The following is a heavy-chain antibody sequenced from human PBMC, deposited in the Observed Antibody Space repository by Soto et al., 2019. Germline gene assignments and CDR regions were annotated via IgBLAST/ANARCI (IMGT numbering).Heavy chain of an antibody. D-gene: IGHD6-19*01. CDR2: IHYSGST. J-gene: IGHJ4*02. V-gene: IGHV4-59*08. CDR1: GGSISSYY. Sequence: QVQLQESGPGLVKPSETLSLTCSVSGGSISSYYWSWIRQAPGKGLEWIGYIHYSGSTNYNPSLKSRVTTSVDTSKNQFSLRLSSVTAADTAVYYCAGHVWFDTGWSFFDYWGQGTLVTVSS. CDR3: AGHVWFDTGWSFFDY.